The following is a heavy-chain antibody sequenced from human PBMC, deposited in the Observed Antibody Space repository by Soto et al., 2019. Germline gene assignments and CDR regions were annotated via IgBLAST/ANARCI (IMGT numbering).Heavy chain of an antibody. Sequence: PGGSLRLSCAASGFPFSTTDMSWVRQAPGKGLEWVSTIGGSGETTYYADSVKGRFTISRDNSKNTVYLQMNSLRDEDTAVYYCAKLTPAWGPGTMVTVYS. CDR3: AKLTPA. D-gene: IGHD2-2*01. J-gene: IGHJ4*02. V-gene: IGHV3-23*01. CDR2: IGGSGETT. CDR1: GFPFSTTD.